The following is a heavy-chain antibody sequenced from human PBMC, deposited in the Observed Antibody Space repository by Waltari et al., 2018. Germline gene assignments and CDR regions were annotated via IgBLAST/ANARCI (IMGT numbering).Heavy chain of an antibody. CDR2: MNPNSFNT. V-gene: IGHV1-8*01. Sequence: QVQLVQSGAEVKKPGASVKVSCKTSGYTFTSFDVSWVRQATGQGLEWMGWMNPNSFNTGVGQEFRARVTVTTDTSTSTAYMDLSNLRSEDTAIYYCARAIRDQLLPDYWGQGTLVTVSS. CDR3: ARAIRDQLLPDY. CDR1: GYTFTSFD. D-gene: IGHD2-2*01. J-gene: IGHJ4*02.